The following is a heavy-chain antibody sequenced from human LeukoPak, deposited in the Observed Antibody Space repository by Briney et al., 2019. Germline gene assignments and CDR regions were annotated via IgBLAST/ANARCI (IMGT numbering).Heavy chain of an antibody. CDR2: IYHSGST. CDR1: GGSISSGGYS. V-gene: IGHV4-30-2*01. J-gene: IGHJ4*02. Sequence: SETLSLTCAVSGGSISSGGYSWSWIRQPPGKGLEWIGYIYHSGSTNYNPSLKSRVTISVDTSNNQFSLKLSSVTAADTAVYYCARALAAAGLDYWGQGTLVTVSS. CDR3: ARALAAAGLDY. D-gene: IGHD6-13*01.